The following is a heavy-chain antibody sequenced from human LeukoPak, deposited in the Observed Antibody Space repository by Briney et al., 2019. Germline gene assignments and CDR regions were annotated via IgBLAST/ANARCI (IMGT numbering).Heavy chain of an antibody. CDR2: IYYSGST. J-gene: IGHJ3*02. CDR1: GGSISSSSYY. V-gene: IGHV4-39*01. Sequence: SETLSLTCTVSGGSISSSSYYWGWIRQPPGKGLEWIGSIYYSGSTYYNPSLKSRVTISVDTSKNQFSLKLSSVTAADTAVYYCARPTYSSSPFWTFDIWGQGTMVTVSS. D-gene: IGHD6-6*01. CDR3: ARPTYSSSPFWTFDI.